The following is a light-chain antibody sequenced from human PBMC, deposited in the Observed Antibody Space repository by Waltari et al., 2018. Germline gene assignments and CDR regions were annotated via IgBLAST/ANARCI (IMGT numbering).Light chain of an antibody. CDR2: DVN. V-gene: IGLV2-11*01. CDR1: SSDVGAYNY. J-gene: IGLJ2*01. Sequence: QSALTQPRSVSGSPGQSVTISCTGTSSDVGAYNYVTGYQQHPGKAPKLITYDVNKWPSGVPDRFSGSKSGNTASLTISGLQAEDEADYYCCSRTGRDSVIFGGGTKVTVL. CDR3: CSRTGRDSVI.